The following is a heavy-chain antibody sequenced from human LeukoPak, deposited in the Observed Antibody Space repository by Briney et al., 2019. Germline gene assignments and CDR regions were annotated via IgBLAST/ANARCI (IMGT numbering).Heavy chain of an antibody. CDR3: ARTYYYQYMDV. Sequence: GGSLRLSCAVSGFTVYSNYMTWVRQAPGKGPEWLSVIYSGGDTYYAGSVKGRFTISRDNSKNMVYLQMNSLRAEDTAVYYCARTYYYQYMDVWGKGTRVTVSS. J-gene: IGHJ6*03. CDR2: IYSGGDT. CDR1: GFTVYSNY. V-gene: IGHV3-53*01.